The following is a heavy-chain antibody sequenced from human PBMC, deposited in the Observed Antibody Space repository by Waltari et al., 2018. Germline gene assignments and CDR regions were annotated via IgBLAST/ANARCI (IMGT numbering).Heavy chain of an antibody. Sequence: QVQLQESGPGLVKPSQTLSLTCTVSGGSISSSSYYWGWIRQPPGKGLEWIGSIYYSGSTYYNPSLKSRVTISVDTSKNQFSLKLGSVTAADTAVYYCARDSPNQRAFDIWGQGTMVTVSS. J-gene: IGHJ3*02. CDR2: IYYSGST. CDR3: ARDSPNQRAFDI. V-gene: IGHV4-39*07. D-gene: IGHD2-2*01. CDR1: GGSISSSSYY.